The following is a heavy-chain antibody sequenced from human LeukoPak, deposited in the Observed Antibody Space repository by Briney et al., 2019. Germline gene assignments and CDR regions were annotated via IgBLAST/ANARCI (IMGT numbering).Heavy chain of an antibody. CDR2: IRSDGTT. V-gene: IGHV3-15*01. CDR3: AVDIPSPPAPIDF. D-gene: IGHD2-2*01. J-gene: IGHJ4*02. CDR1: GIIFSHAW. Sequence: PGGSLRLSCAASGIIFSHAWMNWVRQAPGKGLEWLGRIRSDGTTDYVAPVKGRFSISRDDSKNTAYLQLDSLETEDSAVYYCAVDIPSPPAPIDFWGQGTLVTVSS.